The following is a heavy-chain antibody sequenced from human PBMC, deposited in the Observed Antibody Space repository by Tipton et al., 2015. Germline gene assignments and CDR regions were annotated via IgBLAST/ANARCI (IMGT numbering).Heavy chain of an antibody. CDR2: FFHSGKT. D-gene: IGHD4-17*01. J-gene: IGHJ4*02. CDR3: ARSRYTVTPDS. Sequence: TLSLTCDVSGYSISSGYFWSWIRQPPGKGLEWIGRFFHSGKTFHNPSLRSRVIISVDTSKNQFSLTVTSVTAADTAVYYCARSRYTVTPDSWGQGTLLTISS. V-gene: IGHV4-38-2*01. CDR1: GYSISSGYF.